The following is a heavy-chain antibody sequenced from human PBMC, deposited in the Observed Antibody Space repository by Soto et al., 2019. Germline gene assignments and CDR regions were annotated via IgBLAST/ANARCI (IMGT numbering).Heavy chain of an antibody. V-gene: IGHV1-69*02. CDR1: GDTFNFYS. CDR3: ASSYGTGYRAFDY. CDR2: VNPIVSMS. D-gene: IGHD3-10*01. J-gene: IGHJ4*02. Sequence: QVQLVQSGAEVKRPGSSVKVSCKASGDTFNFYSINWVRQAPGLGLEWMGRVNPIVSMSNYAQKFQGRVRMTADKSTSTADMELSSLRSEDTAIYYCASSYGTGYRAFDYWGPGALVTVSS.